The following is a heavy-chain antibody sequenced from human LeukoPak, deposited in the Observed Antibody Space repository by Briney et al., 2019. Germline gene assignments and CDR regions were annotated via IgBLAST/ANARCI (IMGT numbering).Heavy chain of an antibody. J-gene: IGHJ4*02. CDR3: ARDVSGSGWYYFDC. CDR2: ISAYNGNT. CDR1: GYTFTSYG. V-gene: IGHV1-18*01. D-gene: IGHD6-19*01. Sequence: ASVKVSCKASGYTFTSYGISWVRQAPGQGLEWMGWISAYNGNTNYAQKLQGRVTMTTDTSTSTAYMELSSPRSEDTAVYYCARDVSGSGWYYFDCWGQGTLVTVSS.